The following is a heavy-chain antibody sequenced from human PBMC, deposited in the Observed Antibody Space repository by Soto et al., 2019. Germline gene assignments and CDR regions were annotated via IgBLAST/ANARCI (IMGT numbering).Heavy chain of an antibody. J-gene: IGHJ4*02. D-gene: IGHD3-9*01. CDR2: ISHIGTT. CDR1: GGSVKGDDYF. Sequence: QVQLRESGPRLVKPSQTLSLTCSVSGGSVKGDDYFWSWIRQPPGKALEWMGYISHIGTTYYNPSLKRRLAISIDTSNKRFSLTLRSVTAADTATYYCARGHYDILTGYYVRYYDYWGRGTPVTVSS. CDR3: ARGHYDILTGYYVRYYDY. V-gene: IGHV4-30-4*01.